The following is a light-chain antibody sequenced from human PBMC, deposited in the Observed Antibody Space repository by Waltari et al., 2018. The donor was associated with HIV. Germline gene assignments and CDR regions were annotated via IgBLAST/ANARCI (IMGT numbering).Light chain of an antibody. V-gene: IGLV1-40*01. CDR3: QSYDSSLRASV. Sequence: QSALTHPPSVSGAPGQRVTISCTGNRSNSRAGSFFTSYQHLPGTVPKPLVYSDINRPSGVPDRFSGSKSGTSASLVITGLQAEDEADYYCQSYDSSLRASVFGGGTKLTVL. CDR2: SDI. J-gene: IGLJ2*01. CDR1: RSNSRAGSF.